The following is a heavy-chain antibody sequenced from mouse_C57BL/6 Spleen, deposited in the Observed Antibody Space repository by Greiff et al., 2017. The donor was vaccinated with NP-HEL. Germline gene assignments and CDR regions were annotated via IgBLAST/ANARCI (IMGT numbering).Heavy chain of an antibody. CDR2: IHPNSGST. J-gene: IGHJ4*01. Sequence: QVQLKQPGAELVKPGASVKLSCKASGYTFTSYWMHWVKQRPGQGLEWIGMIHPNSGSTNYNEKFKSKATLTVDKSSSTAYMQLSSLTSEDSAVYYCARAGITKNFYYYAMDYWGQGTSVTVSS. CDR1: GYTFTSYW. CDR3: ARAGITKNFYYYAMDY. D-gene: IGHD2-4*01. V-gene: IGHV1-64*01.